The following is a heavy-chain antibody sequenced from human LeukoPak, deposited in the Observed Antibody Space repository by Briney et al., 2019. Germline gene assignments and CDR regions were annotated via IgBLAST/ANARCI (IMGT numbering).Heavy chain of an antibody. CDR2: ISDSGDYT. Sequence: GGSLRLSCAGSGFTFSSYAMSWVRQAPGQGLEWVSVISDSGDYTSYADSVRGRFTISRDNSRNTLYLQMISLRPEDTAVYYCAKDTSIGKYCTNGVCSPFDYWGQGTLVTVPS. J-gene: IGHJ4*02. CDR1: GFTFSSYA. CDR3: AKDTSIGKYCTNGVCSPFDY. D-gene: IGHD2-8*01. V-gene: IGHV3-23*01.